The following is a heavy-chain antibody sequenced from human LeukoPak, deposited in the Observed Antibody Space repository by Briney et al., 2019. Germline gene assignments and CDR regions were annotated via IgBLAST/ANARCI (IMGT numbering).Heavy chain of an antibody. CDR2: IYITGSN. CDR1: GASFNTYY. V-gene: IGHV4-4*07. D-gene: IGHD3-10*01. Sequence: SETLSLTCAVYGASFNTYYWSWIRQPAGKGLEWIGRIYITGSNIYNPSFKSRVTMSVDTSKNQFSLKLSSVTAADTAVYYCARDRGVPCPGFDYWGQGTLVTVSS. CDR3: ARDRGVPCPGFDY. J-gene: IGHJ4*02.